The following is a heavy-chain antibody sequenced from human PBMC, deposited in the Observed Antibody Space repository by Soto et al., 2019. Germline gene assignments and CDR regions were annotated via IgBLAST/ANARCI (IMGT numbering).Heavy chain of an antibody. J-gene: IGHJ5*02. Sequence: LSLTCMVSGGSICSYYWSWIRQPAGKGLEWIGRIYTSGGTNYNPSLKSRVTMSVDTSKNQFSLKLSSVTAANTAVYYCARDWRYCSGGSCRPNWSDPWGQGTLVTVSS. CDR1: GGSICSYY. CDR3: ARDWRYCSGGSCRPNWSDP. CDR2: IYTSGGT. D-gene: IGHD2-15*01. V-gene: IGHV4-4*07.